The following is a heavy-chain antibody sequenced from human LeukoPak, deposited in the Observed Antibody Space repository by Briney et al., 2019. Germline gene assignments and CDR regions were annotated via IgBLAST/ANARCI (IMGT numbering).Heavy chain of an antibody. CDR3: ARDRGSVYRSDYFDY. J-gene: IGHJ4*02. CDR1: GFTFSSYW. Sequence: GGSLRLSCVASGFTFSSYWMSWVRQAPGKGLEWVANIKQDGSEKYYVDSVKGRFTISRDNAKNSLYLQMNSLRAEDTAVYYCARDRGSVYRSDYFDYWGQGTLVTVSS. D-gene: IGHD3-16*02. CDR2: IKQDGSEK. V-gene: IGHV3-7*01.